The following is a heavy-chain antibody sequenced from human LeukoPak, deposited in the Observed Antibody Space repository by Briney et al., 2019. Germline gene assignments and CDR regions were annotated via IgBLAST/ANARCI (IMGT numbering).Heavy chain of an antibody. J-gene: IGHJ5*02. CDR2: IIPIFGTA. CDR1: GGTFSSYA. Sequence: GASVKVSCKASGGTFSSYAISWVRQAPGQGLEWMGGIIPIFGTANYAQKFQGRVTITADESTSTAYMELSSLRSEDTAVYYCARSGITMVRGVLLLDNWFDPWGQGTLVTVSS. CDR3: ARSGITMVRGVLLLDNWFDP. D-gene: IGHD3-10*01. V-gene: IGHV1-69*13.